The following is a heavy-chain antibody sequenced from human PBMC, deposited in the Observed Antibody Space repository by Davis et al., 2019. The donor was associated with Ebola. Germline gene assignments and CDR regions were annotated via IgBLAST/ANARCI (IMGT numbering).Heavy chain of an antibody. CDR1: GGSISSGGYS. V-gene: IGHV4-30-2*01. CDR3: ARVGYYYDSSGYYRGAFDI. Sequence: SETLSLTCAVSGGSISSGGYSWSWIRQPPGKGLEWIGYIYHSGSTYYNPSLKSRVTISVDRSKNQFSLKLSSVTAADTAVYYCARVGYYYDSSGYYRGAFDIWGQGTMVTVSS. J-gene: IGHJ3*02. CDR2: IYHSGST. D-gene: IGHD3-22*01.